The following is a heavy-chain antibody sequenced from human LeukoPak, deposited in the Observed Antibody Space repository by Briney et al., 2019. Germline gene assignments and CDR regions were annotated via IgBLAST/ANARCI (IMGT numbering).Heavy chain of an antibody. D-gene: IGHD2-2*01. J-gene: IGHJ6*03. CDR1: GGTFSSYA. CDR2: IIPIFGTA. CDR3: ASDGYCSSTSCPNYYMDV. Sequence: GSSVKVSCKASGGTFSSYAISWVRQAPGQGLEWMGGIIPIFGTANYAQKFQGRVTITTDESTSTAYMELSSLRSEDTAVYYCASDGYCSSTSCPNYYMDVWGKGTTVTVSS. V-gene: IGHV1-69*05.